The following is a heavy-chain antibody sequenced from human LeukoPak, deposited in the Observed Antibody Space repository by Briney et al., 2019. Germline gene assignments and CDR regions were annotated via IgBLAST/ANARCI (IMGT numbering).Heavy chain of an antibody. CDR3: ARKVYHRFDY. V-gene: IGHV3-23*01. CDR2: ISTSGDST. J-gene: IGHJ4*02. Sequence: GGSLRLSCAASGLTVSTTSMTWVRQAPGKGLEWVSAISTSGDSTYYADSVRGRFTISRDNSKNTLYLQMTSLRAEDTAVYYCARKVYHRFDYWGQGTLVTVSS. CDR1: GLTVSTTS. D-gene: IGHD2-2*01.